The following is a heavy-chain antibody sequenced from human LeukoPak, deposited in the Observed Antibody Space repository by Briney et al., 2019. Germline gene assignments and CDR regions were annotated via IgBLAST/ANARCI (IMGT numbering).Heavy chain of an antibody. J-gene: IGHJ5*02. CDR1: GGSISSSSYY. CDR2: IYYSGST. D-gene: IGHD6-13*01. CDR3: ARDGSNWYNWFDP. Sequence: SETLSLTCTVSGGSISSSSYYWGWIRQPPGKGLEWIGSIYYSGSTYYNPSLKSRVTISVDTSKNQFSLQLNSVTPEDTAVYYCARDGSNWYNWFDPWGQGTLVTVSS. V-gene: IGHV4-39*02.